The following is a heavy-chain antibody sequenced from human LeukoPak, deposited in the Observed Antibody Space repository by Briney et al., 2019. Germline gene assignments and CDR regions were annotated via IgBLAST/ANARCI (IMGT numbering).Heavy chain of an antibody. Sequence: GGSLRLSCAASGFTFSSYAMHWVRQAPGKGLEWVAAISYDGSNKYYADSVKGRFTISRDNSKNTLYLQMNSLRAEDTAVYYCARDQYYYDSSGYSPPRYWGQGTLVTVSS. V-gene: IGHV3-30*04. CDR1: GFTFSSYA. CDR2: ISYDGSNK. D-gene: IGHD3-22*01. CDR3: ARDQYYYDSSGYSPPRY. J-gene: IGHJ4*02.